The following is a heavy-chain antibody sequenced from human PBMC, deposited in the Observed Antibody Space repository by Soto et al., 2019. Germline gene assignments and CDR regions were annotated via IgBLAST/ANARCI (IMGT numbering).Heavy chain of an antibody. D-gene: IGHD5-18*01. CDR1: GYTFTSYA. V-gene: IGHV1-3*01. J-gene: IGHJ4*02. CDR3: ARAESLWLHSDY. CDR2: INAGNGNT. Sequence: QVQLVQSGAEVKKPGASVKVSCKASGYTFTSYAMHWVRQAPGQRLEWMGWINAGNGNTKYSQKFQGRVTITRDTSASTAYMELSSLRSEDTAVYYCARAESLWLHSDYWGQGTLVTVSS.